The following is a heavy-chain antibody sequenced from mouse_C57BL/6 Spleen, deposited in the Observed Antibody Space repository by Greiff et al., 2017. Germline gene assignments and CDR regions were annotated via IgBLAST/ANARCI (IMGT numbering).Heavy chain of an antibody. Sequence: VQLQQSGPELVKPGYSVKISCKASGYSFTGYFMNWVMQSHGKSLEWIGRINPYNGDTFYNQKFKGKATLTVDKSSSTAHMELRSLTSEDSAVYYCARDDYDGVYFDYWGQGTTLTVSS. CDR1: GYSFTGYF. CDR2: INPYNGDT. D-gene: IGHD2-4*01. V-gene: IGHV1-20*01. CDR3: ARDDYDGVYFDY. J-gene: IGHJ2*01.